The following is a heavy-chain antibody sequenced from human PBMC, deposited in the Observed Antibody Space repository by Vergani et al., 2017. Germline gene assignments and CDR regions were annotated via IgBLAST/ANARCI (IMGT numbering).Heavy chain of an antibody. CDR1: GFTFSSYW. J-gene: IGHJ1*01. CDR3: ARDNIAVAGSAEYFQH. CDR2: IKQDGSDK. D-gene: IGHD6-19*01. Sequence: VQLVESGGGVVQPGRSLRLSCAASGFTFSSYWMSWVRQAPGKGLEWVANIKQDGSDKYYVDSVKGRFTISRDNAKNSLYLQMNSLRAEDTAVYYCARDNIAVAGSAEYFQHWGQGTLVTVSS. V-gene: IGHV3-7*01.